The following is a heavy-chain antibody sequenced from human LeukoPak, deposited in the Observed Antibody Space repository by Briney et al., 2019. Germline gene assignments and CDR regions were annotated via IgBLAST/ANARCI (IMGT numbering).Heavy chain of an antibody. V-gene: IGHV3-30*18. CDR1: GFTFSSYG. CDR3: AKGALTMVRGVTPSYFDY. D-gene: IGHD3-10*01. CDR2: ISYDGSNK. Sequence: GRSLRLSCAASGFTFSSYGMHWVRQAPGKGLEWVAVISYDGSNKYYADSVKGRFTISRDNSKNTLYLQMNSLRAEDTAVYYCAKGALTMVRGVTPSYFDYWGQGTLVTVSS. J-gene: IGHJ4*02.